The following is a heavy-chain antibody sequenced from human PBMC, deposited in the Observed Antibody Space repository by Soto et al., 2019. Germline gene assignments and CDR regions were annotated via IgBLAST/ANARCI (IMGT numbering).Heavy chain of an antibody. J-gene: IGHJ4*02. V-gene: IGHV4-59*08. CDR1: GGSIIGYY. D-gene: IGHD3-10*01. CDR3: ARLRGSSRLFDY. CDR2: IYYSGST. Sequence: SQTLSLTCTVVGGSIIGYYCSWIRQPPRKGLEWIGYIYYSGSTNYNPSLKSRVTISVDTSKNQFSLKLSSVTAEDTAVYYCARLRGSSRLFDYWGQGTLVTVSS.